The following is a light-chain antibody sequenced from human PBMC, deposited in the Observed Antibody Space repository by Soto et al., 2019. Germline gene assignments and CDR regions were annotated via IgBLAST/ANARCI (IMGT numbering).Light chain of an antibody. Sequence: EILLTQSPCTLSLSPGERATLSCRASQSVSSSYLAWYQQKPGQAPRLLIYGASSRATGIPDRFSGSGSGTDFTLTISRLEPEDFAVYYCQQYGSSPPFTFGPGTKVDIK. CDR2: GAS. V-gene: IGKV3-20*01. J-gene: IGKJ3*01. CDR1: QSVSSSY. CDR3: QQYGSSPPFT.